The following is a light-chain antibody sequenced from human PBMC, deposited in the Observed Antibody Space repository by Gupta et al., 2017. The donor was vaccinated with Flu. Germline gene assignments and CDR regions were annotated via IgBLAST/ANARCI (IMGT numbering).Light chain of an antibody. Sequence: DIQMTQSPSTLPASIGDRVTITCRASQSISSLLAWYQQKPGKAPKLLIYKASTLESGVPSRFSGSGSGTEFTLTISSLQPDDFATYYCQQYNTYSRTFGQGTKVEIK. CDR3: QQYNTYSRT. CDR2: KAS. J-gene: IGKJ1*01. V-gene: IGKV1-5*03. CDR1: QSISSL.